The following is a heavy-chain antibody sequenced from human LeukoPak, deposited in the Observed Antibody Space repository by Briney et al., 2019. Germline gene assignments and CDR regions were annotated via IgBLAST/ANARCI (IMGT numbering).Heavy chain of an antibody. D-gene: IGHD2/OR15-2a*01. Sequence: PSQTLSLTCTVSGGSISSGSYYWSWIRQPPGKGLEWIGYIYYSGSTNYNPSLKSRVTISVDTSKNQFSLKLSSVTAADTAVYYCARHHFQAFAFDIWGQGTMVTVSS. CDR1: GGSISSGSYY. CDR3: ARHHFQAFAFDI. J-gene: IGHJ3*02. V-gene: IGHV4-61*01. CDR2: IYYSGST.